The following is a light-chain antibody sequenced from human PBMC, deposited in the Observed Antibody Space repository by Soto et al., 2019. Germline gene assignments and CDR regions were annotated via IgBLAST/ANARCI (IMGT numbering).Light chain of an antibody. CDR1: QDIPHF. V-gene: IGKV1-39*01. J-gene: IGKJ4*01. CDR2: SAS. CDR3: QQYYTTLLT. Sequence: DIEMTQSPSSLSASVGDRVTITCRASQDIPHFLKWYQQKRGEAPKLLIHSASNLQSGVPSRFSGSGSGTDFSLTISGLQPDDFATYYCQQYYTTLLTFGGGTNVEIK.